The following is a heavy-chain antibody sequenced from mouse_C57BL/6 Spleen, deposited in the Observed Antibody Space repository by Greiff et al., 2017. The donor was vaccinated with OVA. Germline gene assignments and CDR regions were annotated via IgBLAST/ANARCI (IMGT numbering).Heavy chain of an antibody. CDR1: GYTFTDHT. D-gene: IGHD1-1*01. V-gene: IGHV1-78*01. CDR2: IYPRDGSS. J-gene: IGHJ4*01. Sequence: VQLVESDAELVKPGASVKISCKVSGYTFTDHTIHWMKQRPEQGLEWIGYIYPRDGSSKYNEKLKGKATLTADKSSSTAYMQLNSLTSDDSAVYICTREESSYNYAMDYWGQGTSVTVSS. CDR3: TREESSYNYAMDY.